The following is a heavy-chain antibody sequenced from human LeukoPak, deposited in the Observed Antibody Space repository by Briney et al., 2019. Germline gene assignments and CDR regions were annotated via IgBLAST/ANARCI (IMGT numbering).Heavy chain of an antibody. D-gene: IGHD3-22*01. Sequence: GGSLRLSCAASGFTFNIYWMNWVRQAPGKGLEWVANIKQDGSEKYYVDSVKGRFTISRDNAKNSLYLQMNSLRAEDTAVYYCARVYYYDSSGYFGYWGQGTLVTVSS. CDR3: ARVYYYDSSGYFGY. V-gene: IGHV3-7*03. J-gene: IGHJ4*02. CDR1: GFTFNIYW. CDR2: IKQDGSEK.